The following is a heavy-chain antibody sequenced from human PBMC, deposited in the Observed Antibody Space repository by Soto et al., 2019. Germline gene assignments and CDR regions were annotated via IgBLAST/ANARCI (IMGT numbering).Heavy chain of an antibody. CDR2: IYYSGST. CDR1: AGSISSYY. V-gene: IGHV4-59*01. Sequence: SQTLSLTCTVSAGSISSYYWSWVRQPPGKGLEWIGYIYYSGSTNYNPSLKSRVTISGDPSKNQFSLKLSSVTAADTAVYYCARGGGDDGYNCPNWFDPWGQGTLVTVSS. CDR3: ARGGGDDGYNCPNWFDP. J-gene: IGHJ5*02. D-gene: IGHD5-12*01.